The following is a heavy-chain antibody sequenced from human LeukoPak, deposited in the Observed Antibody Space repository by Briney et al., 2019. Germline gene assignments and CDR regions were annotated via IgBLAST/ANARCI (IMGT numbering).Heavy chain of an antibody. CDR1: GFTFSSYS. Sequence: GGSLRLSCAASGFTFSSYSMNWVRQAPGKGLEWVSSISSSSSYIYYADSVKGRFTISRDNAKNSLYLQMNSLRAEDTAVYYCARGVYYYDSSGAFDIWGRGTMVTVSS. CDR2: ISSSSSYI. V-gene: IGHV3-21*01. CDR3: ARGVYYYDSSGAFDI. D-gene: IGHD3-22*01. J-gene: IGHJ3*02.